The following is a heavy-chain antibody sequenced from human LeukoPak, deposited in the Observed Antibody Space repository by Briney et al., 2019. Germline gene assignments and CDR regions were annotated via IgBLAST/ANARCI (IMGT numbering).Heavy chain of an antibody. Sequence: TSETLSLTCTVSGGSISSSSYYWGWIRQPPGKGLEWIGSIYYSGSTYYNPSLKSRVTISVDTSKNQFSLKLSSVTAADTAVYYCARVAARYVGMDVWGQGTTVTVSS. V-gene: IGHV4-39*07. CDR3: ARVAARYVGMDV. CDR1: GGSISSSSYY. J-gene: IGHJ6*02. CDR2: IYYSGST. D-gene: IGHD6-6*01.